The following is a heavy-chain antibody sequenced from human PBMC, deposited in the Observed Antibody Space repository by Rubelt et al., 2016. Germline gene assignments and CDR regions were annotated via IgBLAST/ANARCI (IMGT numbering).Heavy chain of an antibody. V-gene: IGHV1-2*06. D-gene: IGHD7-27*01. J-gene: IGHJ4*02. CDR1: GYTFTGHF. CDR2: ITPHSGTT. Sequence: QVQLVQSGAELKKPGASVKVSCQTSGYTFTGHFIYWVRQAPGQGLEFMGRITPHSGTTYYDQKFQGRATMTRETSIKTAYMELSGLQSVDTAVYYCARRLGISGLDYWGQGTLVTVSS. CDR3: ARRLGISGLDY.